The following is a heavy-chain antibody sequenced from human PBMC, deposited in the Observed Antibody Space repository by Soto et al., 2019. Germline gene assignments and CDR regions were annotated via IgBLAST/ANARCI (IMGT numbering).Heavy chain of an antibody. Sequence: PGGSLRLSCAASGFTFSSYSMNWVRQAPGKGLEWVSSISSSSSYIYYADSVKGRFTISRDNAKNSLYLQMNSLRAEDTAVYYCARDPIGYSSGWYPLAPPLDAFDIWGQGTMVTVSS. CDR2: ISSSSSYI. V-gene: IGHV3-21*01. D-gene: IGHD6-19*01. J-gene: IGHJ3*02. CDR1: GFTFSSYS. CDR3: ARDPIGYSSGWYPLAPPLDAFDI.